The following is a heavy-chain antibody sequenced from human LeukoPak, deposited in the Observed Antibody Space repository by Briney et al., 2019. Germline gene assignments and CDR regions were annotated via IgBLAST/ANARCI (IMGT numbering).Heavy chain of an antibody. CDR2: ISSSSSTI. Sequence: GGSLRLSCAASGFTFSSYSMNWVRQAPGKGLEWVSYISSSSSTIYYADSVKGRFTISRDNAKNSLHLQMNSLRAEDTAVYYCARDPTDGYSSGWGFDYWGQGTLVTVSS. D-gene: IGHD6-19*01. J-gene: IGHJ4*02. CDR3: ARDPTDGYSSGWGFDY. CDR1: GFTFSSYS. V-gene: IGHV3-48*04.